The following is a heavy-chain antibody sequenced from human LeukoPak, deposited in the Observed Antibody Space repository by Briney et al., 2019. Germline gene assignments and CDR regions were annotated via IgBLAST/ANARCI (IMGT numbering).Heavy chain of an antibody. CDR3: ARGLSSSSWYFDAFDI. CDR2: ISSSGSTI. Sequence: LSLTCAVYGGSFSDYYMSWIRQAPGKGLEWVSYISSSGSTIYYADSVKGRFTISRNNAKNSLYLQMNSLRAEDTAVYYCARGLSSSSWYFDAFDIWGQGTMVTVSS. J-gene: IGHJ3*02. CDR1: GGSFSDYY. V-gene: IGHV3-11*04. D-gene: IGHD6-13*01.